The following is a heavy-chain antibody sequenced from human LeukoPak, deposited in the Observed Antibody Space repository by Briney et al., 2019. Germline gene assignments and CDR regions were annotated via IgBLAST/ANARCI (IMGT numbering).Heavy chain of an antibody. CDR1: GGSISSSNW. CDR2: IYHSGST. CDR3: ARDEGIAVAGQDAFDI. D-gene: IGHD6-19*01. V-gene: IGHV4-4*03. J-gene: IGHJ3*02. Sequence: PGTLSLTCAVSGGSISSSNWWSWVRQPPGKGLEWIGEIYHSGSTNYNPSLKSRVTISVDKSKNQFSLKLSSVTAADTAVYYCARDEGIAVAGQDAFDIWGQGTMVTVSS.